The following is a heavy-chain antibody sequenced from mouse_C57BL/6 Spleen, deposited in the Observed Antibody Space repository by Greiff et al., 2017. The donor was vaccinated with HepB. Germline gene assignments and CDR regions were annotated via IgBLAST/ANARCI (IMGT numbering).Heavy chain of an antibody. D-gene: IGHD1-1*01. CDR2: IHPNSGST. Sequence: QVQLKQPGAELVKPGASVKLSCKASGYTFTSYWMHWVKQRPGQGLEWIGMIHPNSGSTNYNEKFKSKATLTVDKSSSTAYMQLSSLTSEDSAVYYGARSGNYYGSRGWYFDVWGTGTTVTVSS. CDR3: ARSGNYYGSRGWYFDV. CDR1: GYTFTSYW. J-gene: IGHJ1*03. V-gene: IGHV1-64*01.